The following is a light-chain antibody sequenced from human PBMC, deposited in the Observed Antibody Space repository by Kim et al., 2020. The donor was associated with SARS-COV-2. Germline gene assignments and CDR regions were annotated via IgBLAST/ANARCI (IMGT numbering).Light chain of an antibody. J-gene: IGLJ3*02. CDR2: TTT. V-gene: IGLV1-44*01. CDR1: NSNVGSNT. Sequence: QSVLTQPPSASGTPGQMVTMSCSGTNSNVGSNTVSCYYHLPGTAPKLLMYTTTQRLSGVPDRISGSKSGTSASLAINGLRSEDEADYYCAAWDDSLNCVVFGGGTQLTV. CDR3: AAWDDSLNCVV.